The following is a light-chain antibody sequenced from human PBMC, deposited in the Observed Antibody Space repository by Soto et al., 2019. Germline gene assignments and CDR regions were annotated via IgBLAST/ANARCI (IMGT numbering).Light chain of an antibody. CDR3: QHYSSS. Sequence: DSQMTQSPSTLSASVGDRVTITCRASQSINRLLAWFQQKPGKAPKVLIYDASTLESGVPSRFSGSGSGTEFTLTISSLQPDDFATYYCQHYSSSFGQGTKVDIK. CDR1: QSINRL. CDR2: DAS. J-gene: IGKJ1*01. V-gene: IGKV1-5*01.